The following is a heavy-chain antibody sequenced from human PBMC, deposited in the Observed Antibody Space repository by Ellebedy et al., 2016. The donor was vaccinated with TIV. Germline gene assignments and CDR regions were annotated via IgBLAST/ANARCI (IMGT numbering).Heavy chain of an antibody. V-gene: IGHV4-59*01. CDR1: GGSISSYY. Sequence: SETLSLTCTVSGGSISSYYWSWIRQPPGKSLEWIGDFFYTGTTIYHPSLKTRLSMSRDMSKKEFPVKMTSVTAADTAFYYCTRSVRASGWADPWGQGILVIVS. D-gene: IGHD6-19*01. J-gene: IGHJ5*02. CDR2: FFYTGTT. CDR3: TRSVRASGWADP.